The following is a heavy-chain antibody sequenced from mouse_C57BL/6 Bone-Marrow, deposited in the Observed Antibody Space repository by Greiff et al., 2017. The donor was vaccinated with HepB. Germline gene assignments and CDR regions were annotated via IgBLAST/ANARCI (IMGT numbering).Heavy chain of an antibody. CDR1: GYSFTGYY. CDR2: INPSTGGT. V-gene: IGHV1-42*01. CDR3: ARIYDGYYWYFDV. Sequence: EVKLVESGPELVKPGASVKISCKASGYSFTGYYMNWVKQSPEKSLEWIGEINPSTGGTTYNQKFKAKATLTVDKSSSTAYMQLKSLTSEDSAVYYCARIYDGYYWYFDVWGTGTTVTVSS. D-gene: IGHD2-3*01. J-gene: IGHJ1*03.